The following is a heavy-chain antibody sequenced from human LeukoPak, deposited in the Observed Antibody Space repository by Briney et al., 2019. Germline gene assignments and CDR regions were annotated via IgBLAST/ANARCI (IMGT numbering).Heavy chain of an antibody. CDR2: ISYDGSNK. D-gene: IGHD3-10*01. J-gene: IGHJ3*02. CDR1: GFTFSSYG. CDR3: AKSPALWLEETGTAFDI. Sequence: PGRSLRLSCAASGFTFSSYGMHWVRQAPGKGLEWVAVISYDGSNKYYADCVKGRFTISRDNSKNTLYLQMNSLRAEDTAVYYCAKSPALWLEETGTAFDIWGRGTMVTVSS. V-gene: IGHV3-30*18.